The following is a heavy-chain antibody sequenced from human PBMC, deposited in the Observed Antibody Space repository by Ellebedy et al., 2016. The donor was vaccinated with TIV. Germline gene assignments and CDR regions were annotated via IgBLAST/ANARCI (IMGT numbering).Heavy chain of an antibody. CDR2: IYHSGST. CDR3: ARRGATIQSGYYFDY. CDR1: GGSFSGYY. Sequence: SETLSLTCAVYGGSFSGYYWSWVRQPPGKGLEWIGSIYHSGSTYYNPSLKSRVTISVNTSKNQLSLKLNSVTAADTAVYYCARRGATIQSGYYFDYWGQGTLVTVSS. V-gene: IGHV4-34*01. J-gene: IGHJ4*02. D-gene: IGHD5-12*01.